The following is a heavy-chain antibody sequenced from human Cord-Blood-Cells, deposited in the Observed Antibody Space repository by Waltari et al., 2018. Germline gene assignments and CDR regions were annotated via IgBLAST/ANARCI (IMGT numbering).Heavy chain of an antibody. CDR1: GFTVSSNY. CDR2: IECGGST. Sequence: EVQLVESGGGLIQPGGSLRLSCAASGFTVSSNYMRWVRQAPGKGLEGVSVIECGGSTYYADSVKGRFTISRDNSKNTLYLQMNSLRAEDTAVYYCAKHHNWGDAFDIWGQGTMVTVSS. D-gene: IGHD7-27*01. V-gene: IGHV3-53*01. J-gene: IGHJ3*02. CDR3: AKHHNWGDAFDI.